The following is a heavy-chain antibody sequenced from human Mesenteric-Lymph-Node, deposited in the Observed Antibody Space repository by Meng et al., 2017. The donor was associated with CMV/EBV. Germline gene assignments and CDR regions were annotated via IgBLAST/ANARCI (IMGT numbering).Heavy chain of an antibody. CDR3: ATDVGSGWTRD. Sequence: SETLSLTCTVSGGSVSRGSYYWSWIRQSPGKGLEWIGNIYHSGSTNYNPALKSRVTISVDTSKNQFPLKLSSVTAADTAVYYCATDVGSGWTRDWGQGTLVTVSS. J-gene: IGHJ4*02. CDR1: GGSVSRGSYY. D-gene: IGHD6-19*01. V-gene: IGHV4-61*01. CDR2: IYHSGST.